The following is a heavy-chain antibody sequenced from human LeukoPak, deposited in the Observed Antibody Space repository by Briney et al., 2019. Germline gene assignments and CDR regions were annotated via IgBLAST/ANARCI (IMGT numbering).Heavy chain of an antibody. Sequence: SETLSLTCTVSGGSISSGGYYWSWIRQHPGKGLEWIGYIYYSGSTYYNPSLKSRVTISVDTSKNQFSLKLSSVTAADTAVYYCARATGTRDDYGDYQGWFDPWGQGTLVTVSS. D-gene: IGHD4-17*01. J-gene: IGHJ5*02. V-gene: IGHV4-31*03. CDR2: IYYSGST. CDR3: ARATGTRDDYGDYQGWFDP. CDR1: GGSISSGGYY.